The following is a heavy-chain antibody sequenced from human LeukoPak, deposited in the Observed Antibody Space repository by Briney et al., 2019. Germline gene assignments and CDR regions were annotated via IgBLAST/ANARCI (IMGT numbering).Heavy chain of an antibody. J-gene: IGHJ4*02. CDR1: GFSISGGYC. CDR3: ARIVQITGTIPH. CDR2: IYHSGNT. V-gene: IGHV4-38-2*02. Sequence: SETLSLTCSVSGFSISGGYCWGWIRQPPGKGLEWLGSIYHSGNTDYNPSLKSRVTISVDTAKNKFFLRLGSVTAADTAVYYCARIVQITGTIPHWGQGTLVTVSS. D-gene: IGHD1-1*01.